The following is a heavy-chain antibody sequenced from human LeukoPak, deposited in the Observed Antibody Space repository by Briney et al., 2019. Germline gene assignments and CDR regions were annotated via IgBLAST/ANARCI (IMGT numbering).Heavy chain of an antibody. V-gene: IGHV3-30*02. CDR2: IRYDGSNK. Sequence: EGSLRLSCAASGFTFSSYGMHWVRQAPGKGLEWVTFIRYDGSNKHYADSVKGRFTISRDNSKNTLYLQMNSLRAEDTAVYYCAKGGDYGDYVGGFDYWGQGTLVTVSS. CDR3: AKGGDYGDYVGGFDY. CDR1: GFTFSSYG. D-gene: IGHD4-17*01. J-gene: IGHJ4*02.